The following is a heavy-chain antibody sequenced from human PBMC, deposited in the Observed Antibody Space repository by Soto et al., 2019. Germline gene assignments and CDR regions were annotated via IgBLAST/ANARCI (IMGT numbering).Heavy chain of an antibody. CDR1: GFTFSTYA. CDR3: ARGDDRNDGVYASDI. CDR2: VSASGLNT. Sequence: EVQLLESGGKLVQPGGSLTLSCAASGFTFSTYAMTWVRQAPGKGLEWVSGVSASGLNTDYADPVKGRFYISRDNSKNSLYLQMNTLKTEDTAVYYCARGDDRNDGVYASDIWGQGTMLTVSS. V-gene: IGHV3-23*01. J-gene: IGHJ3*02. D-gene: IGHD1-1*01.